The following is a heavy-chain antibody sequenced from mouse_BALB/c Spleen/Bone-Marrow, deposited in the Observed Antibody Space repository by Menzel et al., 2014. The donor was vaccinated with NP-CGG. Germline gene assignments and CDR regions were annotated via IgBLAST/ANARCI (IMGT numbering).Heavy chain of an antibody. CDR2: IDPANGNT. V-gene: IGHV14-3*02. D-gene: IGHD2-1*01. CDR3: ARYGNYCYAMDY. Sequence: VQLQQSGAELVKPGASVKLSCSASGFNIKDTYMHWVKQRPEQGLEWIGRIDPANGNTKYDPKFQGKATITADTSSNTAYLQLSSLTSEDTAVYYCARYGNYCYAMDYWGQGTSVTVSS. CDR1: GFNIKDTY. J-gene: IGHJ4*01.